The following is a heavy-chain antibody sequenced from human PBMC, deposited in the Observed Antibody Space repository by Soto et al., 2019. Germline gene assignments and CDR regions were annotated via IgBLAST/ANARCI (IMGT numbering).Heavy chain of an antibody. CDR2: IYYAGST. J-gene: IGHJ6*02. Sequence: ASETLSLTCTVSGGSMISYYWSWIRQPPGRGLEWIGFIYYAGSTKYNPSLNSRVTISVDTSKNQFSLKLSSVTAADTAVYYCARGIEGWYQGRYYYGMDVWGQGTTVTVSS. CDR1: GGSMISYY. V-gene: IGHV4-59*01. CDR3: ARGIEGWYQGRYYYGMDV. D-gene: IGHD6-19*01.